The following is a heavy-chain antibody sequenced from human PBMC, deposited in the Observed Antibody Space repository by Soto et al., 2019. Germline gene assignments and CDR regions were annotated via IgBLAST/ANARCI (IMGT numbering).Heavy chain of an antibody. V-gene: IGHV4-34*01. Sequence: SETLSLTCAVYGGSFSGYYWSWIRQPPGKGLEWIGEINHSGSTNYNPSLKSRVTISVDTSKNQFSLKLISVTAADTAVYYCAKSYSGYDYYFDYWGQGTLVTVSS. CDR2: INHSGST. CDR1: GGSFSGYY. J-gene: IGHJ4*02. D-gene: IGHD5-12*01. CDR3: AKSYSGYDYYFDY.